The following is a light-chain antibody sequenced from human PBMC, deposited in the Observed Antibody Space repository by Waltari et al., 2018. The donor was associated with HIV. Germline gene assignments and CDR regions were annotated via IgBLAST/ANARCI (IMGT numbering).Light chain of an antibody. CDR3: QQYASSVSYT. Sequence: ELVLTQSPGTLSLSPGARATLSCRVSQTISSNYLAWYQQKPGQAPRLLIYGASSRATGIPDRFSGSGSGTDFTLTITKLEPEDFAVYYCQQYASSVSYTFGQGTKLEIK. J-gene: IGKJ2*01. V-gene: IGKV3-20*01. CDR2: GAS. CDR1: QTISSNY.